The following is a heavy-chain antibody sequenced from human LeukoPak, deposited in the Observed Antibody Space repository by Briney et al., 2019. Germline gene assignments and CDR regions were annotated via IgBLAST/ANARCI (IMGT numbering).Heavy chain of an antibody. V-gene: IGHV1-69*04. CDR3: ARVYCSSTSCYVNWFDP. Sequence: SVKVSCKASGGTFSSYAISWVRQAPGQGLEWMGRIIPILGIANYAQKFQGRVTITADKSTSTAYMELSSLRSEDTAVYYCARVYCSSTSCYVNWFDPWAREPWSPSPQ. CDR2: IIPILGIA. D-gene: IGHD2-2*01. J-gene: IGHJ5*02. CDR1: GGTFSSYA.